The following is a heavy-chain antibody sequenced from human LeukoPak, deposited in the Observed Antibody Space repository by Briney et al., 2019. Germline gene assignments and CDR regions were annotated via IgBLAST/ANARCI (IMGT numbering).Heavy chain of an antibody. CDR2: ISYDGSNK. J-gene: IGHJ6*02. V-gene: IGHV3-30*18. D-gene: IGHD4-23*01. Sequence: PGGSLLLSCAASGFTFSSYGMHGVRQAPGKGLEGVAVISYDGSNKDYADSVKGRFTISRDNSKNTLYVQMNSLRAEDTAVYYCAKQTVVTGARYYGMDVWGQGTTVTVSS. CDR3: AKQTVVTGARYYGMDV. CDR1: GFTFSSYG.